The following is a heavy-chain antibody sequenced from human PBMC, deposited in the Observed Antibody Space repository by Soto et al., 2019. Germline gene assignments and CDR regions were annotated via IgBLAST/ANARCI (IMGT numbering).Heavy chain of an antibody. CDR1: GGSISSSSYY. D-gene: IGHD3-16*01. CDR2: IYYSGST. V-gene: IGHV4-39*01. J-gene: IGHJ6*02. Sequence: KPSETLSLTCTVSGGSISSSSYYWGWIRQPPGKGLEWIGSIYYSGSTYYNPSLKSRVTISVDTSKNQFSLKLSSVTAADTAVYYCARHVFWGQDYYYYGMDVWGQGTTVTVSS. CDR3: ARHVFWGQDYYYYGMDV.